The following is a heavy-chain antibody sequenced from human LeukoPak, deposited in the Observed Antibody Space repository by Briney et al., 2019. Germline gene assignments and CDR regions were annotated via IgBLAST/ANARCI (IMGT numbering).Heavy chain of an antibody. D-gene: IGHD5-24*01. CDR1: GFTFSSYE. Sequence: PGGSLRLSCAASGFTFSSYEMNWVRQAPGKGLEWVSYISSSGSTIYYADSVKGRFTISRDNAKNSLYLQMNSLRGEDTAVYYCAREVSRDGYMEGFDYWGQGTLVTVSS. J-gene: IGHJ4*02. CDR3: AREVSRDGYMEGFDY. V-gene: IGHV3-48*03. CDR2: ISSSGSTI.